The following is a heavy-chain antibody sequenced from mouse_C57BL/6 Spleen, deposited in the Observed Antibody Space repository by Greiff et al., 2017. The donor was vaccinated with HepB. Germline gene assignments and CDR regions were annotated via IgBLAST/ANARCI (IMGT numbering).Heavy chain of an antibody. V-gene: IGHV5-17*01. Sequence: EVKLVESGGGLVKPGGSLKLSCAASGFTFSDYGMHWVRQAPEKGLEWVAYISSGSSTIYYADTVKGRFTISRDNAKNTLFLQMTSLRSEDTAMYYCARADDYEEDYWGQGTSVTVSS. CDR1: GFTFSDYG. D-gene: IGHD2-4*01. CDR3: ARADDYEEDY. CDR2: ISSGSSTI. J-gene: IGHJ4*01.